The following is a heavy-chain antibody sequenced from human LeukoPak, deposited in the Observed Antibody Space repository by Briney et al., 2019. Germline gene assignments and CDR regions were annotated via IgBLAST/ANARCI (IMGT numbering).Heavy chain of an antibody. Sequence: GGSLRLSCAASEFTFSSYAMSWVRQAPGKGLEWVSGISGSGDTPYYADSVKGRFTISRDNPKNTLYLQMNSLRAEDTAVYYCAKILGSYWTPGYDYWGQGTLVTVSS. CDR1: EFTFSSYA. CDR3: AKILGSYWTPGYDY. J-gene: IGHJ4*02. D-gene: IGHD1-26*01. V-gene: IGHV3-23*01. CDR2: ISGSGDTP.